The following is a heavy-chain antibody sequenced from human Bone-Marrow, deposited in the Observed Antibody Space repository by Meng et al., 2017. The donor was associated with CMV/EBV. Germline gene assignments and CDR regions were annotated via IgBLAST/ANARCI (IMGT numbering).Heavy chain of an antibody. Sequence: SETLSLTCTVSGGSISSSTCNWGWIRQSPGKGLEWIGSFYHSGSTYYNPSLKSRITISVETSKNQFSLKLTSVTAADTAVYYCARGLIRSYWGQGTLVTVSS. CDR3: ARGLIRSY. J-gene: IGHJ4*02. CDR1: GGSISSSTCN. CDR2: FYHSGST. V-gene: IGHV4-39*07.